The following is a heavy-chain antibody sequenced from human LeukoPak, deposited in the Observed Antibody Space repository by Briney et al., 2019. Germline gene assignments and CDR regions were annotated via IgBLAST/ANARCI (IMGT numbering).Heavy chain of an antibody. CDR3: ARDHEAVAGRDFDY. J-gene: IGHJ4*02. Sequence: GYTFTSYGXXXXRXAXGQGLXXXXWISAYNGNTNYAQKLQGRVTMTTDTSTSTAYMELRSLRSDDTAVYYCARDHEAVAGRDFDYWGQGTLVTVSS. CDR1: GYTFTSYG. CDR2: ISAYNGNT. V-gene: IGHV1-18*01. D-gene: IGHD6-19*01.